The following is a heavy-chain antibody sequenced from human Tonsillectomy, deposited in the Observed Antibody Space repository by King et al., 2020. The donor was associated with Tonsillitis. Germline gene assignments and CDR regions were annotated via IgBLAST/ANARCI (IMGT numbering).Heavy chain of an antibody. J-gene: IGHJ4*02. CDR2: ISPSTGAT. CDR1: GYTFTGYY. Sequence: QLVQSGAEVEKPGASVKVSCKASGYTFTGYYLHWVRQAPGQGLEWMGWISPSTGATHYARKFQGRVTMTRDTSISTAYMELSRLTSDDTAIYYCARVGGNSSSWYYFEYGGQGTLVTVSS. CDR3: ARVGGNSSSWYYFEY. V-gene: IGHV1-2*02. D-gene: IGHD6-13*01.